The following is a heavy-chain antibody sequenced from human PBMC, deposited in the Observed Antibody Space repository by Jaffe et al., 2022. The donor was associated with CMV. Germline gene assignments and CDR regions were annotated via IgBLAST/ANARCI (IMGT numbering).Heavy chain of an antibody. CDR2: ISSSGSTI. D-gene: IGHD3-10*01. CDR1: GFTFSSYE. J-gene: IGHJ4*02. V-gene: IGHV3-48*03. CDR3: ARDKTIYGSGSSFDY. Sequence: EVQLVESGGGLVQPGGSLRLSCAASGFTFSSYEMNWVRQAPGKGLEWVSYISSSGSTIYYADSVKGRFTISRDNAKNSLYLQMNSLRAEDTAVYYCARDKTIYGSGSSFDYWGQGTLVTVSS.